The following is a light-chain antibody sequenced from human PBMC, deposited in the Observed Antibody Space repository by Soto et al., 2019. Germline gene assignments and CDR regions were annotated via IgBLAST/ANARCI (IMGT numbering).Light chain of an antibody. Sequence: DIQDSQSATALFSCLWGIVNITYRSSQTISTYLQWFHQKPGKAPNLLIYDASSLQTGVPSRFSGSGSGTDFTLTISSLQPEDFGTYYCQQTYRNFVSFAGGTKVDI. CDR1: QTISTY. V-gene: IGKV1-39*01. CDR3: QQTYRNFVS. CDR2: DAS. J-gene: IGKJ4*01.